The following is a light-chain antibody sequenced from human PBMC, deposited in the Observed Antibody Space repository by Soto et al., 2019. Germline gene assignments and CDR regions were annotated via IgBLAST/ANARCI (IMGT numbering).Light chain of an antibody. CDR1: QAIDSW. CDR2: TGS. Sequence: DIQMTQSPSSVSASVGDRVTITCRASQAIDSWLAWYQQKPGEAPKLLIFTGSLLHSGVPPRFSGSGSGTDFTLTISSLQPEDFAVYYCQQYSSSPYTFGQGTKLEIK. V-gene: IGKV1-12*02. J-gene: IGKJ2*01. CDR3: QQYSSSPYT.